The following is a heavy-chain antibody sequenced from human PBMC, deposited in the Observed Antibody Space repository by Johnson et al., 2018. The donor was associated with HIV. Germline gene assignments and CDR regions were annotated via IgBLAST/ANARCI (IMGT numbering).Heavy chain of an antibody. CDR1: GFTFSRYW. J-gene: IGHJ3*02. CDR3: AIKSYYDILTGQGGAFDI. Sequence: VQLVESGGDLVQPGGSLRLSCAASGFTFSRYWMSWVRQAPGKGLEWVANIKEDGSEKYYADSVKGRFTISRDNSKNTLYLQMNSLRAEDTTVYYCAIKSYYDILTGQGGAFDIWGQGTMVTVSS. V-gene: IGHV3-7*01. D-gene: IGHD3-9*01. CDR2: IKEDGSEK.